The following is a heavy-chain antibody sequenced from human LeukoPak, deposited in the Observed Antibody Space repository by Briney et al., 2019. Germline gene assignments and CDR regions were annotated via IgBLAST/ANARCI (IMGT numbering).Heavy chain of an antibody. V-gene: IGHV1-2*02. Sequence: ASVKVSCKASGYTFTGYYMHWMRQAPGQGLEWMGWINPNSGGTNYAQKFQGRVTMTRDTSISTAYMELSRLRSDDTAVYYCARLPMGSYYYMDVWGKGTTVTVSS. CDR2: INPNSGGT. D-gene: IGHD5-24*01. J-gene: IGHJ6*03. CDR1: GYTFTGYY. CDR3: ARLPMGSYYYMDV.